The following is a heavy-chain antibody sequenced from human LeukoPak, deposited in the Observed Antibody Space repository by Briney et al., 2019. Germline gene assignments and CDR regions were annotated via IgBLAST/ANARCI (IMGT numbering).Heavy chain of an antibody. Sequence: PGGSLRLSCAASGFTFSSYAMHWVRQAPGKGLEWVAVTSYDGSNKYYADSVKGRFTISRDNSKNTLYLQMNSLRAEDTAVYYCARDSRAAGLAFDYWGQGTLVTVSS. CDR3: ARDSRAAGLAFDY. J-gene: IGHJ4*02. CDR2: TSYDGSNK. CDR1: GFTFSSYA. V-gene: IGHV3-30*04. D-gene: IGHD3-10*01.